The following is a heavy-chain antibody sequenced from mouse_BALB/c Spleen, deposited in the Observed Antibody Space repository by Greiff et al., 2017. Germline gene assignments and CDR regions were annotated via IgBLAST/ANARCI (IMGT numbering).Heavy chain of an antibody. D-gene: IGHD1-1*01. CDR1: GYSITSDYA. CDR3: AKQDYGSSYFDY. J-gene: IGHJ2*01. CDR2: ISYSGST. V-gene: IGHV3-2*02. Sequence: VQLQQSGPGLVKPSQSLSLTCTVTGYSITSDYAWNWIRQFPGNKLEWMGYISYSGSTSYNPSLKSRISITRDTSKNQFFLQLNSVTTEDTATYYCAKQDYGSSYFDYWGQGTTLTVSS.